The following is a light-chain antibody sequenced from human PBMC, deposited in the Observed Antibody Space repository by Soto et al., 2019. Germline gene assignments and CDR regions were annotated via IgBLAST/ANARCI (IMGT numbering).Light chain of an antibody. Sequence: QSVLTQPPSVSGAPGQRDTISCTGSSSNIGAGYDVHWYQQLPGTAPKLLIYGNSNRPSGVPDLFSGSKSGTSASLAITGLQAEDEADYYCQSYDSSLSGVVFGGGTKLTVL. CDR2: GNS. CDR1: SSNIGAGYD. CDR3: QSYDSSLSGVV. V-gene: IGLV1-40*01. J-gene: IGLJ2*01.